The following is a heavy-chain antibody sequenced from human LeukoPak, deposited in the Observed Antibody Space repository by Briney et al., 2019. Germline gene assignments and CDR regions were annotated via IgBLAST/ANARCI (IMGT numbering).Heavy chain of an antibody. CDR2: IIPIFGTA. J-gene: IGHJ5*02. CDR1: GGTFSSYA. CDR3: ARSASITARGENWFDP. D-gene: IGHD6-6*01. V-gene: IGHV1-69*05. Sequence: GASVKVSCKASGGTFSSYAISWVRQAPGQGLEWMGGIIPIFGTANYAQKFQGRVTITTDESTSTAYMELSSLRSEDTAVYYCARSASITARGENWFDPWGQGTLVTVSS.